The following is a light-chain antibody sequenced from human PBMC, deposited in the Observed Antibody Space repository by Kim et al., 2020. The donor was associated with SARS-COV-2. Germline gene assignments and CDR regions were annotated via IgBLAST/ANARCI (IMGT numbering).Light chain of an antibody. Sequence: LGQTVRITCQGDSLRSYYASWYQQKPGQDPVLVIYGKNNRPSGIPDRFSGSSSGNTASLTITGAQAEDEADYYCNSRDSSGNPRWVFGGGTKLTVL. CDR2: GKN. V-gene: IGLV3-19*01. CDR3: NSRDSSGNPRWV. J-gene: IGLJ3*02. CDR1: SLRSYY.